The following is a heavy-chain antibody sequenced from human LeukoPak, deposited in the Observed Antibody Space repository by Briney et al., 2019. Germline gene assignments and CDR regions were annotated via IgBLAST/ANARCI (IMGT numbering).Heavy chain of an antibody. V-gene: IGHV4-34*01. Sequence: SETLSLTCAVYGGSFSGYYWSWLRQPPGKGLEWIGEINDSGSTNYNPSLKSRVTISVDTSKNQFSLKLSSVTAADTAVYYCARGYRMSSGYYRGQFDYWGQGTLVTVSS. CDR1: GGSFSGYY. J-gene: IGHJ4*02. CDR3: ARGYRMSSGYYRGQFDY. CDR2: INDSGST. D-gene: IGHD3-22*01.